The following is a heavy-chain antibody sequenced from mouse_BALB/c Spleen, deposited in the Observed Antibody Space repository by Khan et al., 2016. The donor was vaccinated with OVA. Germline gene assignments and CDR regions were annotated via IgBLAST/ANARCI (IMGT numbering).Heavy chain of an antibody. V-gene: IGHV9-3-1*01. D-gene: IGHD2-10*01. J-gene: IGHJ4*01. CDR3: ARPPYFSNVLDN. Sequence: QIQLVQSGPEVKKPGETVKISCKASGHTFTKFGMNWVKQAPGKGLKWMGWINTYTGEPTYADDFNGRFAFSLETSASTAYLQINNLKNEDTATDFCARPPYFSNVLDNGGQGTSVTVSS. CDR1: GHTFTKFG. CDR2: INTYTGEP.